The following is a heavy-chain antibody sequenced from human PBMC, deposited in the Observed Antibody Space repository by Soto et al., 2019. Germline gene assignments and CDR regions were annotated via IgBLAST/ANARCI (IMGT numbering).Heavy chain of an antibody. CDR1: GFTFRSYA. V-gene: IGHV3-23*01. D-gene: IGHD3-22*01. CDR2: ISGSGGST. CDR3: AKGRESYDSSGYHPPLDY. J-gene: IGHJ4*02. Sequence: PRGSLRLSCAASGFTFRSYAMSWVRQAPGKGLEWVSAISGSGGSTYYADSVKGRFTISRDNSKNTLYLQMNSLRAEDTAVYYCAKGRESYDSSGYHPPLDYWGQGTLVIASS.